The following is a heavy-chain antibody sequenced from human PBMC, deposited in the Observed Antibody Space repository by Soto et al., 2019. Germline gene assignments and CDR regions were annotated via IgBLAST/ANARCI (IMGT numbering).Heavy chain of an antibody. J-gene: IGHJ6*02. V-gene: IGHV1-2*02. Sequence: ASVRVSCKASGYTFTGYYMHWVRQAPGQGLERMGWINPNSGGTNYAQKFQGRVTMTRDTSISTAYMELSRLRSDDTAVYYCARVDSGYCSSTSCYTPLGMDVWGPGTTVSVS. CDR3: ARVDSGYCSSTSCYTPLGMDV. CDR1: GYTFTGYY. D-gene: IGHD2-2*02. CDR2: INPNSGGT.